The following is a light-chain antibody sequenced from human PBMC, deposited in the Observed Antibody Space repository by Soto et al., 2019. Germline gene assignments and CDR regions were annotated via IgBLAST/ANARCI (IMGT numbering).Light chain of an antibody. CDR2: GAS. J-gene: IGKJ4*01. CDR3: QQYGSSPLT. V-gene: IGKV3-20*01. Sequence: EIVLTQSPGTLSLSPGERATLSCRASQSVSSSYLAWYQQKPGQAPRLLIYGASSRATGIPDRFSGSGSGTDFPLTISRLELEDFAVYYCQQYGSSPLTFGGGTKVEIK. CDR1: QSVSSSY.